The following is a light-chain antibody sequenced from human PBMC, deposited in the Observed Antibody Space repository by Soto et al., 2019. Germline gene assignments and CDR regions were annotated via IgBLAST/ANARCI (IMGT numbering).Light chain of an antibody. CDR2: EVS. Sequence: QSVLTQPASVSGSPGQSITISCTGSSSDVGGYNYVSWYQQYPGKAPKLMIYEVSYRPSGVSNRFSGSKSDNTASLTISGLQAEDEADYYCSSYTSASTLVFGTVTKLTVL. V-gene: IGLV2-14*01. CDR3: SSYTSASTLV. CDR1: SSDVGGYNY. J-gene: IGLJ1*01.